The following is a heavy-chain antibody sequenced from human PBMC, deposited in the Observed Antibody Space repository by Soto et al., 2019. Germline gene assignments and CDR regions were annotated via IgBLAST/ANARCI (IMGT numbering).Heavy chain of an antibody. J-gene: IGHJ4*02. CDR3: ARGFYGSADF. CDR1: GYTFSIHA. Sequence: ASVKVSCKASGYTFSIHAIHWVRQAPGQSLEWVGWVNGGDGKIEYSQNFQGRVTLTRDTSTTTVYMELKTLTSEDTAVYYCARGFYGSADFWGQGTLVTVSS. CDR2: VNGGDGKI. V-gene: IGHV1-3*01. D-gene: IGHD3-10*01.